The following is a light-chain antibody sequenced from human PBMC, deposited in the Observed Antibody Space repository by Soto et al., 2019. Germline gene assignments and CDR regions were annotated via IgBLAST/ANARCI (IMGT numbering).Light chain of an antibody. Sequence: QSVLTQPASVSGSPGQSITISCTGTSSDVGGYNYVSWYQQYPGKVPRLIIYEVTYRPSGVSNRFSGSKSGNTASLTISGLRAEDQADHYCSSFSTSDTLEVFGSGTKVTVL. V-gene: IGLV2-14*01. CDR3: SSFSTSDTLEV. CDR1: SSDVGGYNY. J-gene: IGLJ1*01. CDR2: EVT.